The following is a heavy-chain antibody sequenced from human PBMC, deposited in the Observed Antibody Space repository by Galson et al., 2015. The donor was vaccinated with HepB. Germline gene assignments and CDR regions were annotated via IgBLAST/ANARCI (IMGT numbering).Heavy chain of an antibody. V-gene: IGHV1-18*01. CDR1: GYIFTSYG. J-gene: IGHJ4*02. CDR3: ATYGARGFDY. Sequence: SVKVSCKASGYIFTSYGISWVRQAPGQGLEWMGWIRTYNDNTNYAQNLQGRITMTTDTSTSTAYMELRSLRSDDTAVYYCATYGARGFDYWGQGTLVTVAS. D-gene: IGHD4-17*01. CDR2: IRTYNDNT.